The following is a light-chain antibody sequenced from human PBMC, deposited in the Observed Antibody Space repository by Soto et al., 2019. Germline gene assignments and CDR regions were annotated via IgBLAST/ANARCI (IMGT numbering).Light chain of an antibody. J-gene: IGKJ1*01. CDR1: QSISSS. CDR3: QQSYSTPVT. Sequence: DIQMTQSPSSLSASVVDRVTITGRASQSISSSLNWYHQKPGKAPKLLIYAASSLQSGVPSRFSGSGSGTDFTLTISSLQPEDFATYYCQQSYSTPVTFGQGTKWIS. V-gene: IGKV1-39*01. CDR2: AAS.